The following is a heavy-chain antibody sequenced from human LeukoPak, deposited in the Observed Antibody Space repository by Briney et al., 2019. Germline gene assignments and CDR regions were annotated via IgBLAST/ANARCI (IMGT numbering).Heavy chain of an antibody. V-gene: IGHV4-34*01. D-gene: IGHD3-3*01. CDR2: INHSGST. J-gene: IGHJ6*03. Sequence: PSETLSLTCAVYGGSFSGYYWSWIRQPPGKGLEWIGEINHSGSTNYNPSLKSRVTISVDTSKNQFSLKLSSVTAADTAVYYCARSRFEWLMDSYYYYMDVWGKGTTATVSS. CDR3: ARSRFEWLMDSYYYYMDV. CDR1: GGSFSGYY.